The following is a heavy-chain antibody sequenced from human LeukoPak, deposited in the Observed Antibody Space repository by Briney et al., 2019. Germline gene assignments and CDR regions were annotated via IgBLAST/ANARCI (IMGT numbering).Heavy chain of an antibody. CDR2: ISKDGSSK. V-gene: IGHV3-30*18. Sequence: GGSLRLSCAASGFTCSSYGMHWVRQAPGKGLEWVAVISKDGSSKYYGDSVKGRFTISRDNSKNTLYLQMNSLRVEDTALYYCAKDEFIITFFDHWGQGTLVTVSS. D-gene: IGHD3-16*01. J-gene: IGHJ4*02. CDR3: AKDEFIITFFDH. CDR1: GFTCSSYG.